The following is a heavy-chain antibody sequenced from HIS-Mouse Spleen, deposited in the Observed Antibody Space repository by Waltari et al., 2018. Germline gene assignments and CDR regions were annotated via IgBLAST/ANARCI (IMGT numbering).Heavy chain of an antibody. CDR3: AREIPYSSSWYDWYFDL. CDR2: IDYSGSP. V-gene: IGHV4-39*07. D-gene: IGHD6-13*01. Sequence: QLQLQESGPGLVKPSETLSLTCTVSGGSISSSSYYWGWIRQPPGKGMEWIGRIDYSGSPYSNPTRKSRVTISVDTSKNQFSLKLSSVTAADTAVYYCAREIPYSSSWYDWYFDLWGRGTLVTVSS. J-gene: IGHJ2*01. CDR1: GGSISSSSYY.